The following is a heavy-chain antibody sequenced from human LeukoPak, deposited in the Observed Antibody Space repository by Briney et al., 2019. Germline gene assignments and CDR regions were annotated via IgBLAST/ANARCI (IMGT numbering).Heavy chain of an antibody. Sequence: SETLSLTCAVYGGSFSGYYWSWIRQPPGKGLEWIGEINHSGSTNYNPSLKSRVTISVDTSKNQFSLKLSSVTAADTAVYYCARGIAARYHWFDPWGKGTLVTVSS. V-gene: IGHV4-34*01. CDR3: ARGIAARYHWFDP. CDR1: GGSFSGYY. J-gene: IGHJ5*02. D-gene: IGHD6-6*01. CDR2: INHSGST.